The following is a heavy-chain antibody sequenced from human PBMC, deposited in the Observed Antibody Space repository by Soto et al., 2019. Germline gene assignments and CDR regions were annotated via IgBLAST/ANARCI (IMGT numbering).Heavy chain of an antibody. D-gene: IGHD3-22*01. CDR3: ARGGPYYYDSSDWGAFHI. CDR2: ISYDGSNK. J-gene: IGHJ3*02. CDR1: GFTFSTYA. Sequence: QVQLVESGGGVVQPGRSLRLFCAASGFTFSTYAMHWVRQAPGKGLDWVAVISYDGSNKYYADSVKGRFTISRDNSKNTLYLQMNSLRAEDTTVYYCARGGPYYYDSSDWGAFHIWGQGTMVTVSS. V-gene: IGHV3-30-3*01.